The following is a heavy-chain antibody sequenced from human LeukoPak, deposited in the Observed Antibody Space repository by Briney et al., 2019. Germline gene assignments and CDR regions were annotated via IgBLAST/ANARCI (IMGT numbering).Heavy chain of an antibody. CDR2: IYTSGST. V-gene: IGHV4-59*10. J-gene: IGHJ3*02. D-gene: IGHD3-22*01. CDR3: ARHITGWFYYDSSGGAFDI. Sequence: SETLSLTCAVYGGSFSGYYWSWIRQPAGKGLEWIGRIYTSGSTNYNPSLKSRVTMSVDTSKNQFSPKLSSVTAADTAVYYCARHITGWFYYDSSGGAFDIWGQGTMVTVSS. CDR1: GGSFSGYY.